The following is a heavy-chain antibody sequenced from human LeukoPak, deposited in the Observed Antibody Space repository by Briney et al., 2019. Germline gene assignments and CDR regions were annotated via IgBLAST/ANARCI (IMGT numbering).Heavy chain of an antibody. V-gene: IGHV3-66*01. CDR1: GFTFSSSY. Sequence: GGSLRLPYTASGFTFSSSYESWLRQAPGKGLEWVSVIYSGGSTYYADSVKGRFTISRDNSKNTLYLQMNSLRAEDTAVYYCVVAVSVNCPAYWGQGTLVTVSS. CDR2: IYSGGST. D-gene: IGHD1-20*01. CDR3: VVAVSVNCPAY. J-gene: IGHJ4*02.